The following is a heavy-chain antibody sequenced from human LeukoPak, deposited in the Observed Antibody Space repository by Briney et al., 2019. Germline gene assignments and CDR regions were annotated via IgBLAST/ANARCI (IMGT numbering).Heavy chain of an antibody. CDR1: GGTFSSYA. D-gene: IGHD1-26*01. Sequence: SVKVSCKASGGTFSSYAISWVRQAPGQGLEWMGGIIPIFGTANYAQKFQGRVTITADESTSTAYMELSSLRSEDTAVYYCARAPQYSGSYYAPPSTYYYYMDVWGKGTTVTISS. J-gene: IGHJ6*03. CDR2: IIPIFGTA. CDR3: ARAPQYSGSYYAPPSTYYYYMDV. V-gene: IGHV1-69*13.